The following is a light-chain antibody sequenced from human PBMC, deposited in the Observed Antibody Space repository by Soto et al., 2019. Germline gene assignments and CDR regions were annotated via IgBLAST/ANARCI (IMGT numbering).Light chain of an antibody. CDR2: DAS. V-gene: IGKV1-5*01. Sequence: DIQMTQSPSTLSASVGDRVTITCRASQSISSRLAWYQQKPGKAPKLLIYDASSLESGVPSRFSGSGSGTEFTLTISSLQPDDFATYYCQQYNSYSPLWTFGQGTKVDI. CDR3: QQYNSYSPLWT. J-gene: IGKJ1*01. CDR1: QSISSR.